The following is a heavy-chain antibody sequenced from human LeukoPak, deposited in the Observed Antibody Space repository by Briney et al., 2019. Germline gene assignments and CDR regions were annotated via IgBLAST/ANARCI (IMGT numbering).Heavy chain of an antibody. CDR3: TRARDAFTRKSVFDI. CDR1: GDSVSSNSAA. V-gene: IGHV6-1*01. D-gene: IGHD3-16*01. Sequence: SQTLSLTCTISGDSVSSNSAAWTWIRQSPSRGLEWLGRTYYRSKWYNDYAVSVKSRITVNPDTSKNQFSLQLNSVTPEDTAVYYCTRARDAFTRKSVFDIWGQGTMVTVSS. J-gene: IGHJ3*02. CDR2: TYYRSKWYN.